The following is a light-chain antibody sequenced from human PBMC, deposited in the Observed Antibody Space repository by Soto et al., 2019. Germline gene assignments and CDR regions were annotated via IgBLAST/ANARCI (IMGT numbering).Light chain of an antibody. CDR1: QSISSY. J-gene: IGKJ1*01. CDR2: DAS. CDR3: QEFKNFWT. V-gene: IGKV1-5*01. Sequence: DIQMTQSPSTLSASVGDRVTITCRASQSISSYLNWYQQKPGKAPKFLIYDASTLETGVPSRFSGSGSGTEFTLTIDSLQPDDFATYYCQEFKNFWTFGQGTKVDIK.